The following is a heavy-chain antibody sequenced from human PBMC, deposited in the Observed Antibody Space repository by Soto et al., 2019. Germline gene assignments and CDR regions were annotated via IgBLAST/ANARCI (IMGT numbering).Heavy chain of an antibody. Sequence: QVQLVESGGGVVQPGRSLRLSCAASGFTFSSYAMHWVRQAPGKGLEWVAVISYDGSNKYYADSVKGRFTISRDNSKNXPXXQMNSLRAEDTAVYYCARAPTSYYYGSGSYPPFDYWGQGTLVTVSS. D-gene: IGHD3-10*01. J-gene: IGHJ4*02. CDR3: ARAPTSYYYGSGSYPPFDY. CDR2: ISYDGSNK. CDR1: GFTFSSYA. V-gene: IGHV3-30-3*01.